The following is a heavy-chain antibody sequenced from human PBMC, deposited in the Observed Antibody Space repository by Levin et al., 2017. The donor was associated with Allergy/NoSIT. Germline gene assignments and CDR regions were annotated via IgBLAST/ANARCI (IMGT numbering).Heavy chain of an antibody. J-gene: IGHJ5*02. D-gene: IGHD5-18*01. V-gene: IGHV4-34*01. CDR1: GGSFSGYY. CDR3: ARGIQLWLRTRFDP. Sequence: PSQTLSLTCAVYGGSFSGYYWSWIRQPPGKGLEWIGEINHSGSTNYNPSLKSRVTISVDTSKNQFSLKLSSVTAADTAVYYCARGIQLWLRTRFDPWGQGTLVTVSS. CDR2: INHSGST.